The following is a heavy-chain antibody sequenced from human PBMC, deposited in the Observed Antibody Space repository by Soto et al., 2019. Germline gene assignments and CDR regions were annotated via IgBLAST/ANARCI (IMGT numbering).Heavy chain of an antibody. D-gene: IGHD2-21*01. Sequence: EVQLVESGGGLVQPGRSLRLSCAASGFTFDDYAMHWVRQAPGKGLEWVSGISWNSGSIGYADSVKGRFTISRDNAKNYLYLQMNSLRAEDTALYYCAKATLAGLHCGGACSCFDYWGQGTLVTVSS. V-gene: IGHV3-9*01. CDR3: AKATLAGLHCGGACSCFDY. J-gene: IGHJ4*02. CDR1: GFTFDDYA. CDR2: ISWNSGSI.